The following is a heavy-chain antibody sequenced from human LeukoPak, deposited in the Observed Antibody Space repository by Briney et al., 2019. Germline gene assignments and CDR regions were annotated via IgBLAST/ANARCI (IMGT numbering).Heavy chain of an antibody. CDR1: GFNFSDSR. Sequence: GGSLRLSRATSGFNFSDSRMTWVRQGPGKGLQWVANINRDGSEKHFLDSVEGRFTISRDNARKSLYLQMSSLRPQDTAVYFCVRGDWYFESWGQGTLVTVSS. D-gene: IGHD2-21*01. V-gene: IGHV3-7*04. CDR3: VRGDWYFES. CDR2: INRDGSEK. J-gene: IGHJ4*02.